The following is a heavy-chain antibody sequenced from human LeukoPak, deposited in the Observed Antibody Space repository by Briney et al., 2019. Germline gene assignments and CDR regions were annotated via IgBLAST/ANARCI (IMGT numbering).Heavy chain of an antibody. D-gene: IGHD1-26*01. V-gene: IGHV5-51*01. CDR2: IQPGDSET. CDR1: GSRFTSYW. Sequence: GASLQISCKASGSRFTSYWIGWVRQLPAKRLECMGIIQPGDSETRYTPSFQGQVTISADKSISTAYLQWSGLKASDTAMYYCARRLGATQPYFDFWGQGALVTVSS. CDR3: ARRLGATQPYFDF. J-gene: IGHJ4*02.